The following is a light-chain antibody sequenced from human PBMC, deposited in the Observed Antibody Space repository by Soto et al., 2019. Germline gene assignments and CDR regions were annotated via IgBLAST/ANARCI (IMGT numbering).Light chain of an antibody. CDR3: QQFRNWPWT. V-gene: IGKV3-15*01. CDR2: RAS. CDR1: QSLGGN. J-gene: IGKJ1*01. Sequence: EIVMTQSPATLSVSPGDTATLSCRASQSLGGNLAWYQQKPGQAPRLLIFRASSRATGVPARFSASGSGTEFTLTISGLQSEDFAVYYCQQFRNWPWTFGQGTTGDIK.